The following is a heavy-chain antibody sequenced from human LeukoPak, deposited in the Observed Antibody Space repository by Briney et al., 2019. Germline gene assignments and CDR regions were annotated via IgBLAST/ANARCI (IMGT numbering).Heavy chain of an antibody. CDR2: ISSSGSTI. CDR3: AREGTVSGDSFNI. Sequence: GGSLRLSCAASGFTFSSYEMNWVRQAPGKGLEWVSYISSSGSTIYYADSVKGRFTISRDNAKNSLYLQMNSLRAEDTAVYYCAREGTVSGDSFNIWGQGTMVTVSS. D-gene: IGHD1-7*01. V-gene: IGHV3-48*03. CDR1: GFTFSSYE. J-gene: IGHJ3*02.